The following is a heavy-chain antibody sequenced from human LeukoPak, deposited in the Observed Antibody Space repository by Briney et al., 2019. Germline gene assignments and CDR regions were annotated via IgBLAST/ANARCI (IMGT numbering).Heavy chain of an antibody. CDR1: GYTFTSYY. J-gene: IGHJ6*02. V-gene: IGHV1-46*01. CDR2: INPSGGST. Sequence: GASVKVSCKASGYTFTSYYIHWVRQAPGQGLAWMGVINPSGGSTTYAQNFQGRVTMTTDTSTSTVYMELSSLRSEDTAVYYCARDRASGSYQVSFCYDLDVWGLGITVTVSS. D-gene: IGHD3-10*01. CDR3: ARDRASGSYQVSFCYDLDV.